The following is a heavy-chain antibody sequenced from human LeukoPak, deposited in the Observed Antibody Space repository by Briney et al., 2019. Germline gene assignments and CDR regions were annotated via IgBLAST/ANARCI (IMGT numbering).Heavy chain of an antibody. D-gene: IGHD6-19*01. CDR3: AKSDGHGTGYGFHI. J-gene: IGHJ3*02. CDR1: GFTFNDYA. CDR2: IRDDGSDT. Sequence: GGSLRLSCAASGFTFNDYAMYWVRQSPGRGLEWVALIRDDGSDTYHADSVKGRFTISSDNSKNTVFLRMNSLRGEDSAIYYCAKSDGHGTGYGFHIWGQGTMVTVSS. V-gene: IGHV3-30*02.